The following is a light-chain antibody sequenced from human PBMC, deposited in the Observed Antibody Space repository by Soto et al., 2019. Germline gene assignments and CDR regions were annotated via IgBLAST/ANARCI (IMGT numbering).Light chain of an antibody. CDR2: RTS. CDR3: LLSYGGTYV. Sequence: QAVVTQEPSLAVSPGGTVTLTCASRTGAVTSADYPNWIQHKPGQAPRPLIYRTSIKHSWTPDRFSGSLLGGKAALTLSGVEPEDEADYYCLLSYGGTYVFGTGTKLTVL. CDR1: TGAVTSADY. J-gene: IGLJ1*01. V-gene: IGLV7-43*01.